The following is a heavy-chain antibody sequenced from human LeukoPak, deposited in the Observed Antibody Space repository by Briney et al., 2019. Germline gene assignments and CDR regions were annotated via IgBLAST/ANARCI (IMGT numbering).Heavy chain of an antibody. Sequence: QAGGSLRLSCEASGFTFSSYTMTWVRQAPGKGLEWVSAISGSGGSTYYADSVKGRFTTSRDNSKNTLYLQMNSLRAEDTAVYYCANWWGGELKRITIFGVAQDYWGQGTLVTVSS. CDR1: GFTFSSYT. J-gene: IGHJ4*02. CDR3: ANWWGGELKRITIFGVAQDY. V-gene: IGHV3-23*01. CDR2: ISGSGGST. D-gene: IGHD3-3*01.